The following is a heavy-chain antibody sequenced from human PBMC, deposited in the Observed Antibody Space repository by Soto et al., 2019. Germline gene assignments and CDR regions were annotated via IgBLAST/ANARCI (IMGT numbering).Heavy chain of an antibody. V-gene: IGHV1-69*12. CDR2: IIPIFGTA. CDR1: GGTFSSYA. J-gene: IGHJ6*02. D-gene: IGHD6-19*01. CDR3: AIAVAPGAYYYGMDV. Sequence: QVQLVQSGAEVKKPGSSVKVSCKASGGTFSSYAISWVRQAPGQGLEWMGGIIPIFGTANYAQKFRGRVTITAAESTSTAYMALSSLRSEDTAVYYCAIAVAPGAYYYGMDVWGQGTTVTVSS.